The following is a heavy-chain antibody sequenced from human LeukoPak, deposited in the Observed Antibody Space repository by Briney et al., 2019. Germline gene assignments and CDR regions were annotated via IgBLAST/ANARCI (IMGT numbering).Heavy chain of an antibody. CDR1: GGSISSSSYY. Sequence: PSETLSLTCTVSGGSISSSSYYWGWIRQPPGKGLEWIGNIYYSGSTYYNPSLKSRVTISVDTSKNQFSLKLSSVTAADTAVYYCASFTSYNWNLDPWGQGTPVTVSS. D-gene: IGHD1-7*01. CDR2: IYYSGST. J-gene: IGHJ5*02. CDR3: ASFTSYNWNLDP. V-gene: IGHV4-39*01.